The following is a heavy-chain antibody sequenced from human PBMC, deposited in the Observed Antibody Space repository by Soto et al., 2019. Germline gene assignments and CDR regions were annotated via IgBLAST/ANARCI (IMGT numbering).Heavy chain of an antibody. J-gene: IGHJ4*02. CDR2: IYFRGNT. V-gene: IGHV4-39*01. D-gene: IGHD3-9*01. CDR1: GDSINSDKYY. Sequence: QLQLQESGPGLVKPSETLSLTCSVSGDSINSDKYYWGWIRQPPGKGLEWIGSIYFRGNTYYNPSLQTRVTISLDKPRSQFPLKLNSVTAADSAVYFCARLEGLATISYYFDFWGQGALVTVSS. CDR3: ARLEGLATISYYFDF.